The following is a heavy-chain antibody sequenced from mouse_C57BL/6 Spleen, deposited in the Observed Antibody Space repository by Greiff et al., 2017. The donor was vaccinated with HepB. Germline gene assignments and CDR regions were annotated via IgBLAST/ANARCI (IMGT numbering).Heavy chain of an antibody. CDR2: INPSSGYT. V-gene: IGHV1-4*01. CDR1: GYTFTSYT. Sequence: VKLMESGAELARPGASVKMSCKASGYTFTSYTMHWVKQRPGQGLEWIGYINPSSGYTKYNQKFKDKATLTADKSSSTAYMQLSSLTSEDSAVYYCARRTEDYAMDYWGQGTSVTVSS. J-gene: IGHJ4*01. CDR3: ARRTEDYAMDY.